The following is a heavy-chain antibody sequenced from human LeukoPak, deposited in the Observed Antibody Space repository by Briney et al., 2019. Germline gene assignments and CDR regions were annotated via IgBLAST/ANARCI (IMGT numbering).Heavy chain of an antibody. CDR1: GGSISSYY. Sequence: PSETLSLTCSVSGGSISSYYWSWIRQPPGKGLEWIGYIYYSGSTNYNPSLKSRVTISVDTSKNQFSLKVSSVTAADTAVYYCARAPISSWSYFEYWGQGTLVTVSS. CDR2: IYYSGST. D-gene: IGHD6-13*01. J-gene: IGHJ4*02. CDR3: ARAPISSWSYFEY. V-gene: IGHV4-59*01.